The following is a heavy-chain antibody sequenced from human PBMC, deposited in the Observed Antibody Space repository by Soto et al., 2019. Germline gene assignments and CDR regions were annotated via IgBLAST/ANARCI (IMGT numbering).Heavy chain of an antibody. Sequence: SLTCTVSGGSISSSSYYWGWIRQPPGKGLEWIGSIYYSGSTYYNPSLKSRVTISVDTSKNQFSLKLSSVTAADTAVYYCARLRSSGYYYVRYYYGMDVWGQGTTVTVSS. J-gene: IGHJ6*02. CDR2: IYYSGST. CDR3: ARLRSSGYYYVRYYYGMDV. V-gene: IGHV4-39*01. D-gene: IGHD3-22*01. CDR1: GGSISSSSYY.